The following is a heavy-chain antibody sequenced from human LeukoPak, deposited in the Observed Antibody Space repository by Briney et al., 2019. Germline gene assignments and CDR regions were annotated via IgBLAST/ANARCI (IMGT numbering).Heavy chain of an antibody. V-gene: IGHV1-69*04. Sequence: ASVKVSCKASGGTFSSYAISWVRQAPGQGLEWMGRIISILGIANYAQKFQGRATITADRSTSTAYMELSSLRSEDTAVYYCARENEGGYSGYDYSTFDYWGQGTLVTVSS. D-gene: IGHD5-12*01. J-gene: IGHJ4*02. CDR2: IISILGIA. CDR3: ARENEGGYSGYDYSTFDY. CDR1: GGTFSSYA.